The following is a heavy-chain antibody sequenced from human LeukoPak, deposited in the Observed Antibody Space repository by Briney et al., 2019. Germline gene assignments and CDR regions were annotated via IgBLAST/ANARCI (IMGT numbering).Heavy chain of an antibody. CDR1: GGSFSGYY. CDR3: ARGVPIGGGWYEGSVFDY. D-gene: IGHD6-19*01. CDR2: INHSGST. V-gene: IGHV4-34*01. J-gene: IGHJ4*02. Sequence: SETLSLTCAVYGGSFSGYYWSWIRQPPGKGLEWIGEINHSGSTNYNPSLKSRVTISVDTSKNQFSLKLSSVTAADTAVYYCARGVPIGGGWYEGSVFDYWGQGTLVTVSS.